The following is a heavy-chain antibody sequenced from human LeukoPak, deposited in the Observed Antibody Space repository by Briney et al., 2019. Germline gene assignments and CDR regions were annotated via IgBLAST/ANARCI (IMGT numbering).Heavy chain of an antibody. V-gene: IGHV4-59*12. D-gene: IGHD3-3*01. CDR2: IYYSGST. CDR3: ARERRPTFYDFWSGYYI. J-gene: IGHJ4*02. Sequence: PSETLSLTCTVSGGSISSYYWSWIRQPPGKGLEWIGYIYYSGSTNYNPSLKRRGTISIDTCKNQCSLKLNAVTAADTAVYYCARERRPTFYDFWSGYYIWGQGTLVTVSS. CDR1: GGSISSYY.